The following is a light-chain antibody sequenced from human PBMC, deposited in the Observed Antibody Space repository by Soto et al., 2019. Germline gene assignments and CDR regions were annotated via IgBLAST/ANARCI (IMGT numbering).Light chain of an antibody. V-gene: IGKV1-5*03. J-gene: IGKJ1*01. CDR2: KAS. Sequence: DLQMTQSPSTLSGSVGDRVTITCRARQTISSWLAWYQQKPGKAPKLLIYKASTLKSGVPSRFSGSGSGTEFTLTSSSLQPDDFATYYCQHYNSYSEAFGQGTKVELK. CDR3: QHYNSYSEA. CDR1: QTISSW.